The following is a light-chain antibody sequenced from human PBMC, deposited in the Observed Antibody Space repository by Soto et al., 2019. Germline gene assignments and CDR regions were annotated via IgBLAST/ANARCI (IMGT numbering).Light chain of an antibody. CDR1: QSVSSN. CDR2: GAS. Sequence: EIVMTQSPATLSVSPGERATLSCRASQSVSSNLAWYQQKPGQAPRILIYGASTRATGIPARFSGSGSGTEFTLTISSLQSEAFAVYYCQQYNNWPTFGPGTKVDIK. J-gene: IGKJ3*01. V-gene: IGKV3-15*01. CDR3: QQYNNWPT.